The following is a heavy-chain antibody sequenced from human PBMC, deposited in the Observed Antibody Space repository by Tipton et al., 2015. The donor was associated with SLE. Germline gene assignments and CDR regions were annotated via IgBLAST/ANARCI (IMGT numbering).Heavy chain of an antibody. Sequence: TLSLTCSVSGVSVASTDFSWVWMRQPPGEGLESIGSIYYSGSAYYNPSLKSRVTISVDTSNNQFSLKLTSVTAADTAVYYCARDLRERNGWELKNRYFDLWGRGTLVSVSS. CDR1: GVSVASTDFS. J-gene: IGHJ2*01. V-gene: IGHV4-39*07. CDR3: ARDLRERNGWELKNRYFDL. D-gene: IGHD1-26*01. CDR2: IYYSGSA.